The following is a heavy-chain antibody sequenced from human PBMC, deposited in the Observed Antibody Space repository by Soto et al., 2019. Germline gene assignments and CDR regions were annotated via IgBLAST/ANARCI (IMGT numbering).Heavy chain of an antibody. Sequence: QITLKESGPTLVKPTQTLTLTCSFSGFSLSTRGVGVGWIRQPPGKALEWLALIFWDDDKWYSPSLRSRLTISEDTSTSQMVLTMTNMDPVDTATYYCAHRSRGYAYYFDQWGQGTLVIVSS. V-gene: IGHV2-5*02. J-gene: IGHJ4*02. CDR3: AHRSRGYAYYFDQ. D-gene: IGHD5-12*01. CDR1: GFSLSTRGVG. CDR2: IFWDDDK.